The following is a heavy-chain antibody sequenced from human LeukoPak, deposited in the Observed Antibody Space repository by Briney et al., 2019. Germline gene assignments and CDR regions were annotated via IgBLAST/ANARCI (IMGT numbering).Heavy chain of an antibody. CDR1: GFIFSSYR. V-gene: IGHV3-9*01. D-gene: IGHD3-10*01. J-gene: IGHJ4*02. CDR3: AKDMFPLALAMVRGVPFDY. Sequence: GGSLRLSCAASGFIFSSYRRDSVRQAPGKGLEWVSGISWNSGSCTYADALKGRFTISSDNAKNSVYLQMNSLRAEDTDVYYCAKDMFPLALAMVRGVPFDYWGQGTLVTVSS. CDR2: ISWNSGSC.